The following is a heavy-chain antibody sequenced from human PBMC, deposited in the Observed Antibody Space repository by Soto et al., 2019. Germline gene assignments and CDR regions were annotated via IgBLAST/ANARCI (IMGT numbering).Heavy chain of an antibody. V-gene: IGHV6-1*01. J-gene: IGHJ5*02. CDR1: GDSVSSNSAA. CDR3: AAGRSFWSGYYIGGWFDP. Sequence: QSQTLSLTCAISGDSVSSNSAAWNWIRQSPSRGLEWLGRTYYRSKWYNDYAVSVKSRITINPDTSKNQFSLQLNSVTPEDTAVYYCAAGRSFWSGYYIGGWFDPWGQGTLVTVSS. CDR2: TYYRSKWYN. D-gene: IGHD3-3*01.